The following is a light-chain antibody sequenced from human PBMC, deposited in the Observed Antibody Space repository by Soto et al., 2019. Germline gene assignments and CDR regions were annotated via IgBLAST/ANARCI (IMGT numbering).Light chain of an antibody. CDR2: DNT. V-gene: IGLV1-40*01. J-gene: IGLJ3*02. CDR1: SPNIGAGYV. Sequence: QSVLTQPPSVSGAPGQRVTISCTGSSPNIGAGYVVPWYHHLQGTAPKLLIYDNTNRPSGFSDRFSASKSGSSASLAITGLQDEDEADYYCQTYDSSLRAWVFGGGTKLTVL. CDR3: QTYDSSLRAWV.